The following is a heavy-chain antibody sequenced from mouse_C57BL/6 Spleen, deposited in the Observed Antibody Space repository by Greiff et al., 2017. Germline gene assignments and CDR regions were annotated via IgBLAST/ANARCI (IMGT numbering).Heavy chain of an antibody. CDR3: ARATIVTRYFDV. J-gene: IGHJ1*03. CDR2: ISSGSSTI. CDR1: GFTFSDYG. Sequence: DVQLVESGGGLVKPGGSLKLSCAASGFTFSDYGMHWVRQAPEKGLEWVAYISSGSSTIYYADTVKGRFTISRDNAKNTLFLQMTSLRSEDTAMYYCARATIVTRYFDVWGTGTTVTVSS. D-gene: IGHD2-5*01. V-gene: IGHV5-17*01.